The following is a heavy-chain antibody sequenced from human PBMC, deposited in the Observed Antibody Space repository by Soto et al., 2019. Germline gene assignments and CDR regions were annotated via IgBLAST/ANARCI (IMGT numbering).Heavy chain of an antibody. CDR2: ISSSSSTI. CDR3: ARQTTAVLKDYYYYYYMDV. D-gene: IGHD4-17*01. J-gene: IGHJ6*03. V-gene: IGHV3-48*01. CDR1: GFTFSSYS. Sequence: GGSLRLSCAAPGFTFSSYSMNWVRQAPGKGLEWVSYISSSSSTIYYADSVKGRFTISRDNAKNSLYLQMNSLRAEDTAVYYCARQTTAVLKDYYYYYYMDVWGKATTVTVSS.